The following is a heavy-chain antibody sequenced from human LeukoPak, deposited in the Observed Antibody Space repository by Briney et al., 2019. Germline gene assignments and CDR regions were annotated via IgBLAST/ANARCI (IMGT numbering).Heavy chain of an antibody. D-gene: IGHD3-22*01. CDR2: ISGSGGST. J-gene: IGHJ4*02. CDR1: GFTFSSYA. V-gene: IGHV3-23*01. CDR3: AIGGYYYDSSGYSRAFDY. Sequence: PGGSLRLSCAASGFTFSSYAMSWVRQAPGKGLEWVSAISGSGGSTYYADSVKGRFTISRDNSKNTLYLQMNSLRAEDTAVYYCAIGGYYYDSSGYSRAFDYWGQGTLVTVSS.